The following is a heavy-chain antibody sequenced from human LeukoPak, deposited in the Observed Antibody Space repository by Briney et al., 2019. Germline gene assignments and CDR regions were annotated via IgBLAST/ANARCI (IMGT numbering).Heavy chain of an antibody. Sequence: GGSLRLSCAASGFTFSSYSMNWVRQAPGKGLEWVSSISSSSSYIYYADSVKGRFTISRDNAKNSLYLQMNSLRAEDTAVYYCARTRRSAQQLVQFDYWGQGTLVTVSS. V-gene: IGHV3-21*01. J-gene: IGHJ4*02. CDR1: GFTFSSYS. CDR2: ISSSSSYI. D-gene: IGHD6-13*01. CDR3: ARTRRSAQQLVQFDY.